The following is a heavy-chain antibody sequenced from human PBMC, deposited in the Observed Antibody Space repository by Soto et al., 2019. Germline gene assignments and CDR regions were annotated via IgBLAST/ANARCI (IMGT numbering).Heavy chain of an antibody. J-gene: IGHJ5*02. CDR1: SAALNSGNYY. CDR2: IYVTGAV. CDR3: ARLRIATNNYKWFDP. D-gene: IGHD2-21*01. Sequence: PSETLSLTCSVSSAALNSGNYYWSWIRQVPGKGLEWIGHIYVTGAVDYNPSLRDRITISQDTSERQFSLSLRLVTAADTAVYYCARLRIATNNYKWFDPWGQGTLVTVSS. V-gene: IGHV4-31*03.